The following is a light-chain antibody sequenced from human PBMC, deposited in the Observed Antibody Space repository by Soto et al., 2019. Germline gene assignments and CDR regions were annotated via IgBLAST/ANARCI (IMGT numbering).Light chain of an antibody. CDR2: DVS. CDR3: SSYTSSSTLLYV. Sequence: QSALTQPASVSGSPGQSITISCTGTSSDVGGYNYVSWYQQHPGTAPKLMIYDVSNRPSGVSNRFSGSKSGNTASLTISGLLDEDEADYYCSSYTSSSTLLYVFGTGTKLTVL. V-gene: IGLV2-14*01. CDR1: SSDVGGYNY. J-gene: IGLJ1*01.